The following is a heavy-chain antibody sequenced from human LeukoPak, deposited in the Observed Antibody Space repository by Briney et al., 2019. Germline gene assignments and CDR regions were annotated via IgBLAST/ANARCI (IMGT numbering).Heavy chain of an antibody. CDR3: ASTLPDWYFDL. J-gene: IGHJ2*01. V-gene: IGHV4-59*12. CDR1: GGSISSYY. CDR2: IYYSGST. Sequence: SETLSLTCTVSGGSISSYYWSWIRQPPGKGLEWIGYIYYSGSTNYNPSLKSRVTISVDTSKNQFSLKLSSVTAADTAVYYCASTLPDWYFDLWGRGTLVTVSS.